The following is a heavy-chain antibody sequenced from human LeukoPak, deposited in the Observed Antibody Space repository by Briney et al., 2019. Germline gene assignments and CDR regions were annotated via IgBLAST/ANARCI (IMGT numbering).Heavy chain of an antibody. V-gene: IGHV4-39*07. D-gene: IGHD3-10*01. Sequence: SETLSLTCTVSGGSISSSSYYWGWIRQPPGKGLEWIGSIYYSGSTYYNPSLKSRVTISVDTSKNQFSLKLSSVTAADTAVYYCARGITMVRGVYFDYWGQGTLVTVSS. CDR3: ARGITMVRGVYFDY. CDR1: GGSISSSSYY. CDR2: IYYSGST. J-gene: IGHJ4*02.